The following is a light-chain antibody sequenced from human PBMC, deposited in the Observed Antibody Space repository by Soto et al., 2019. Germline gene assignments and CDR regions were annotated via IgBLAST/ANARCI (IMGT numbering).Light chain of an antibody. Sequence: ETVLTQSPGTLSLSPGERATLSCRASQSITNNYLAWYQQKPGQAPRLLNYGASSRVTGIPDRFSGSGSGTDFTLTISRLEPEDFAVYYCQQYRTSPITFGQGTRLEIK. CDR1: QSITNNY. V-gene: IGKV3-20*01. CDR3: QQYRTSPIT. CDR2: GAS. J-gene: IGKJ5*01.